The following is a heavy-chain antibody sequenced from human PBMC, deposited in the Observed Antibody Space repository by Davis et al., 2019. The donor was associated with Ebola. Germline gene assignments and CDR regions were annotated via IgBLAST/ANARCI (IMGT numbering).Heavy chain of an antibody. CDR2: INAGNGNT. CDR1: GYTFTSYA. CDR3: ARGMVVTAIPLDY. D-gene: IGHD2-21*02. J-gene: IGHJ4*02. V-gene: IGHV1-3*01. Sequence: ASVKVSCKASGYTFTSYAMHWVRQAPGQRLEWMGWINAGNGNTKYSQKFQGRVTITRDTSASTAYMELSSLRSEDTAVYYCARGMVVTAIPLDYWGQGTLVTVSS.